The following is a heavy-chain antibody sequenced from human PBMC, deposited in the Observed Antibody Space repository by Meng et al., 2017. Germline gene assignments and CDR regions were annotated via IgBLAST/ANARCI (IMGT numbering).Heavy chain of an antibody. CDR2: ISYDGSNK. CDR3: ARDQDYYDSSGSLKIDY. CDR1: GFTFSSYA. Sequence: GESLKISCAASGFTFSSYAMHWVRQAPGKGLEWVAVISYDGSNKYYADSVKGRFTISRDNSKNTLYLQMNSLRAEDTAVYYCARDQDYYDSSGSLKIDYWGQGTLVTVS. D-gene: IGHD3-22*01. V-gene: IGHV3-30*04. J-gene: IGHJ4*02.